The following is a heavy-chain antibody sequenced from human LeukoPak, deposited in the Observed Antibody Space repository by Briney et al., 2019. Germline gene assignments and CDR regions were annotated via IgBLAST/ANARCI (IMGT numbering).Heavy chain of an antibody. CDR3: AKDRIRYFDWLCFDC. Sequence: PGGSLRLSCAASGFTFSSYAMSWVRQAPGKGLEWVSAISGSGGSTYYADSVKGRFTISRDNSKNTLYLQMNSLRAEDTAVYYCAKDRIRYFDWLCFDCWGQGTLVTVSS. J-gene: IGHJ4*02. V-gene: IGHV3-23*01. CDR1: GFTFSSYA. D-gene: IGHD3-9*01. CDR2: ISGSGGST.